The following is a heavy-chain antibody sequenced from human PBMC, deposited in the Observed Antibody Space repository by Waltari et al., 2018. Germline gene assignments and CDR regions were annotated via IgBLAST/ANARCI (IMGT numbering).Heavy chain of an antibody. CDR3: ARDGTNGMDV. Sequence: EVQLVESGGGLVQPGRSLRLSCAASGFTFDDYAMHWVRQAPGKGLEWVSGISWNSGSIGYADSVKGRFTISRYNAKNSLYLQMNSRRAEDTAVYYCARDGTNGMDVWGQGTTVTVSS. CDR1: GFTFDDYA. J-gene: IGHJ6*02. V-gene: IGHV3-9*01. D-gene: IGHD1-1*01. CDR2: ISWNSGSI.